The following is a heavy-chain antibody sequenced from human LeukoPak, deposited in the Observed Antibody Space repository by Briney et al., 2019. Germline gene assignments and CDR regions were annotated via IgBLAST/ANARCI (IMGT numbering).Heavy chain of an antibody. Sequence: GGSLRLSCAASGFTFDDYAIHWVRQAPGKGLEWVSLISGDGGSTYYADSVKGRFTISRDNSKNSLFLKMNSLRTEDTALYYCAKDRSEGYYDSSGYSDWGQGTLVTVSS. CDR1: GFTFDDYA. CDR3: AKDRSEGYYDSSGYSD. D-gene: IGHD3-22*01. J-gene: IGHJ4*02. V-gene: IGHV3-43*02. CDR2: ISGDGGST.